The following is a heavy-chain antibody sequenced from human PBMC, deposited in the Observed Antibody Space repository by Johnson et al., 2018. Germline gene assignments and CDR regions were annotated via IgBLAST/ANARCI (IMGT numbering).Heavy chain of an antibody. Sequence: VQLQESGGGLVQPRGSLRLCCAASEFTLRTYWMHWVRQGPGKGLVWVSRINSDGSSTSYADSVKGRFTISRDHAKNTLYLQMNSLRAEATAVYYCARGPSERYSSSWTRPEYFQHWGQGTRVTVSS. CDR2: INSDGSST. CDR3: ARGPSERYSSSWTRPEYFQH. D-gene: IGHD6-13*01. J-gene: IGHJ1*01. V-gene: IGHV3-74*01. CDR1: EFTLRTYW.